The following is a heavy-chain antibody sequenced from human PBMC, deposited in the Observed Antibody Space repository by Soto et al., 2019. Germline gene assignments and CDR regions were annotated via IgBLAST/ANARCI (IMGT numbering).Heavy chain of an antibody. CDR2: INSDGSST. CDR1: GFTFSSYW. Sequence: EVQLVESGGGLVQPGGSLRVSCAASGFTFSSYWMHWVRQAPGKGLVWVSRINSDGSSTSYADSVKGRFTISRDNPKNTLYLQMNSLRAEDTAIYYFGRRGAVAGLHYWGQGTLVTVSS. CDR3: GRRGAVAGLHY. D-gene: IGHD6-19*01. J-gene: IGHJ4*02. V-gene: IGHV3-74*01.